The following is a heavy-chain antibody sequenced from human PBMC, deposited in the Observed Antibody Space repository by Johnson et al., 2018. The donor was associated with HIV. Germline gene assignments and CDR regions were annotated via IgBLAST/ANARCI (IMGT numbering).Heavy chain of an antibody. D-gene: IGHD3-16*01. Sequence: QVQLVESGGGLVKPGGSLRLSCAASGFSFSDYYMTWIRQAPGMGLEWVSYLSSSGGTKYYADSLKGRFTISRDNAKNSLYLQMNSLRVEDTAVYYCARDGGRGDFDIWGQGTRVSVSS. CDR3: ARDGGRGDFDI. V-gene: IGHV3-11*04. CDR1: GFSFSDYY. J-gene: IGHJ3*02. CDR2: LSSSGGTK.